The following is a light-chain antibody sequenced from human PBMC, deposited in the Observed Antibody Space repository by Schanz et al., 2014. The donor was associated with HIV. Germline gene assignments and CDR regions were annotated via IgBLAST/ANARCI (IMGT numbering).Light chain of an antibody. CDR1: SSDVGGDNY. J-gene: IGLJ1*01. CDR2: DVS. CDR3: CLYSNTNAYV. Sequence: QSALTQPASVSGSPGQSITISCTGASSDVGGDNYVSWYQQHPGKVPRLMIYDVSNRPSGVSNRFSGSKSGNTASLTISGLQAEDEAEYSCCLYSNTNAYVLRAGTQLT. V-gene: IGLV2-14*01.